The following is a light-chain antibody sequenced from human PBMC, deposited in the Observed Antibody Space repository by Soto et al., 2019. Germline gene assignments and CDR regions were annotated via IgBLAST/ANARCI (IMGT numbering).Light chain of an antibody. J-gene: IGLJ3*02. CDR3: ATWDSSLSAAV. CDR2: DTN. Sequence: QTVVTRPPSLSAAPGQKVTISCSGSNSNIGNNYVSWYQQFPGTVPKLLIYDTNKRPSGIPDRFSGSKSGTSATLAITGLQTGDEADYYCATWDSSLSAAVFGGGTKLTVL. V-gene: IGLV1-51*01. CDR1: NSNIGNNY.